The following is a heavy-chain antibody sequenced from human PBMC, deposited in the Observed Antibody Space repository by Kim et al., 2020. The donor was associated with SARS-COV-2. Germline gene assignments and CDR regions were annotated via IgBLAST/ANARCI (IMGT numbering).Heavy chain of an antibody. CDR2: IYYSGST. CDR3: ARRRIADS. CDR1: GGSISSYY. V-gene: IGHV4-59*08. Sequence: SETLSLTCTVSGGSISSYYWSWIRQPPGKGLEWIGYIYYSGSTNYNPSLKSRVTISVDTSKNQFSLKLSSVTAADTAVYYCARRRIADSWGQGTLVTVSS. J-gene: IGHJ4*02. D-gene: IGHD6-13*01.